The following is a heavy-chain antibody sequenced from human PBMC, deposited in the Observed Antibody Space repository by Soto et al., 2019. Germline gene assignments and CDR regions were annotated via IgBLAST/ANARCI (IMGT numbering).Heavy chain of an antibody. J-gene: IGHJ4*02. V-gene: IGHV3-21*01. CDR3: ARDLYSRSARYFDY. CDR2: ISSSSSYI. CDR1: GFTFSSYS. D-gene: IGHD6-6*01. Sequence: EVQLVESGGGLVKPGGSLRLSCAASGFTFSSYSMNWVRQAPGKGLEWVSSISSSSSYIYYADSVKGRFTISRDNAKNSLYLQMTSLTAEDTAVYYCARDLYSRSARYFDYWGQGTLVTVSS.